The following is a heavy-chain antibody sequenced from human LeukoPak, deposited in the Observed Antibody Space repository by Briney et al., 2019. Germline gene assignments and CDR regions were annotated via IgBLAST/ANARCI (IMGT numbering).Heavy chain of an antibody. CDR3: ARSGRIGASDS. J-gene: IGHJ4*02. CDR2: IFYNGNS. CDR1: GGSISNYY. Sequence: SETLSLTYTVSGGSISNYYWSWIRQSPGKGLEWIAYIFYNGNSNYNPSLKSRVTISVDTSKNQFSLKLSSVTAADTAVYYCARSGRIGASDSWGQGSLVTVSS. V-gene: IGHV4-59*01. D-gene: IGHD1-14*01.